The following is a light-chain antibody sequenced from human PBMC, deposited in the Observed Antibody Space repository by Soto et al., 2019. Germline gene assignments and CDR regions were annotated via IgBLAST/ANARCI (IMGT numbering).Light chain of an antibody. Sequence: QSVLTQPPSASGSFGQSVTISCTGTSSDVGGYNYVSWYQQHPGKAPKLMIYEVSERPSGVPDRFSGSKSGNTASLTVSGLQADDEADYYCSSYSGTNYHYAFGTGTKVTLL. CDR1: SSDVGGYNY. CDR3: SSYSGTNYHYA. CDR2: EVS. V-gene: IGLV2-8*01. J-gene: IGLJ1*01.